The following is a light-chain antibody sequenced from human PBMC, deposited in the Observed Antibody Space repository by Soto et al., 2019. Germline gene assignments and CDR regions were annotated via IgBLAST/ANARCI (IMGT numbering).Light chain of an antibody. V-gene: IGKV3-20*01. CDR1: QSVASDY. CDR2: GAS. J-gene: IGKJ3*01. Sequence: EIVLTQSPGTLSLSPGEGATLSCRASQSVASDYLAWYQHKPGQAPTLLIYGASTRATGIPDRFSGSGFGTDFTLTIRRLEPEDFAVYYCQHYGNSPVFTFGPGTKVDIK. CDR3: QHYGNSPVFT.